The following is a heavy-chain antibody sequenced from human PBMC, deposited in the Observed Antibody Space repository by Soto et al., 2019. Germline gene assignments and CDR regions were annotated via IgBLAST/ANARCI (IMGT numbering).Heavy chain of an antibody. CDR3: ARDGYCISTSCYFFGMDV. CDR1: GFTVSSNY. V-gene: IGHV3-66*01. J-gene: IGHJ6*02. D-gene: IGHD2-2*03. Sequence: PGGSLRLSCAASGFTVSSNYMSWVRQAPGKGLEWVSVIYSGGSTYYADSVKGRFTISRDNSKNTLYLQMNSLRAEDTAVYYCARDGYCISTSCYFFGMDVWGQGTTVTVSS. CDR2: IYSGGST.